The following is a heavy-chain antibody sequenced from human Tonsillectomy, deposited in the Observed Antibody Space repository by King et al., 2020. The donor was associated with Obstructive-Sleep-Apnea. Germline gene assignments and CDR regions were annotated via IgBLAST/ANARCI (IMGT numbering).Heavy chain of an antibody. CDR1: GGSIRSAGYS. V-gene: IGHV4-30-4*07. J-gene: IGHJ4*02. CDR2: VHYSGYT. Sequence: VQLQESGPGLVKPSQTLSLTCRVSGGSIRSAGYSWTWIRQPPGKGLEWIGNVHYSGYTYYHPSLKSRVTISLDTSENQFSLKLRSVTAADTAVYYCARDPGHYCDYWGQGTLVTVSS. D-gene: IGHD3-10*01. CDR3: ARDPGHYCDY.